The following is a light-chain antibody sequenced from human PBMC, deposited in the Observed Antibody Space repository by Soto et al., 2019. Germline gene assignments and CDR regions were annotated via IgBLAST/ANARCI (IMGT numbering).Light chain of an antibody. CDR1: QSVSSSY. CDR3: QQYGSSPLT. CDR2: GAS. J-gene: IGKJ2*01. V-gene: IGKV3-20*01. Sequence: EIVLTQSPGTLSLSPGERATLSCRASQSVSSSYLAWYQQKPGQAPRLLIYGASSRATGIPDRFSGSGSGTDFTLTISRLEPEDFAVYYGQQYGSSPLTVGQGTKLVIK.